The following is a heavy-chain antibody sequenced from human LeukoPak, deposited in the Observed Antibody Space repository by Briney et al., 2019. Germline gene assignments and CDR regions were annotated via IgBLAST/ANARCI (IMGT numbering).Heavy chain of an antibody. V-gene: IGHV1-46*01. CDR1: GYTFTSYY. J-gene: IGHJ2*01. CDR2: INPSGGST. D-gene: IGHD2-15*01. CDR3: ARDRCSGGSCYSANWYFDL. Sequence: ASVKVSCKASGYTFTSYYMHWVRQAPGHGLEWMGIINPSGGSTSYAQKFQGRVTMTRDTSTSTVYMELSSLRSEDTAVYYCARDRCSGGSCYSANWYFDLWGRGTLVTVSS.